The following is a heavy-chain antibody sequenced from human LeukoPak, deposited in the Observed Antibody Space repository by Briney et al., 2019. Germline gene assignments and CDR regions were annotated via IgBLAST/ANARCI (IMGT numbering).Heavy chain of an antibody. CDR3: ATGVVVVIRSIAFDI. CDR1: GYTLTELS. Sequence: GSSVKVSFKVSGYTLTELSMHGVRQAPGKGVEWMGGFDPEDGETIYAQKFQGSVSMTPDTSTETAYMELSSVRYADTAVYYCATGVVVVIRSIAFDISGQGKMVTVSS. J-gene: IGHJ3*02. CDR2: FDPEDGET. D-gene: IGHD3-22*01. V-gene: IGHV1-24*01.